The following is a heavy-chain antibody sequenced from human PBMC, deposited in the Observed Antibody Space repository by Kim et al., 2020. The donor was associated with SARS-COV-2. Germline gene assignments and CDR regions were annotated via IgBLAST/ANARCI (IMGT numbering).Heavy chain of an antibody. CDR1: GYTFTSYG. D-gene: IGHD3-3*01. CDR3: ARGRITIFGVEYYYYGMDV. CDR2: ISAYNGNT. Sequence: ASVKVSCKASGYTFTSYGISWVRQAPGLGLEWMRWISAYNGNTNYAQKLQGRVTMTTDTSTSTAYMELRSLRSDDTAVYYCARGRITIFGVEYYYYGMDVWGQGTTVTVSS. J-gene: IGHJ6*02. V-gene: IGHV1-18*04.